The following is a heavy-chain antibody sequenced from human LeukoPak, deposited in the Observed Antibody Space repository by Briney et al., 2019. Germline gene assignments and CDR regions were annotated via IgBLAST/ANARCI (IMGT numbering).Heavy chain of an antibody. CDR1: GGSINSYY. Sequence: KPSETLSLTCTVSGGSINSYYWTWIRQPPGKGLEWIGYIYYSGSANYNPSLKSRVTISVDTSKNQFSLKLSSVTAADTAVYYCARQGYCSSIRCYNAFDIWGQGTMVTVSS. CDR3: ARQGYCSSIRCYNAFDI. V-gene: IGHV4-59*08. CDR2: IYYSGSA. J-gene: IGHJ3*02. D-gene: IGHD2-2*01.